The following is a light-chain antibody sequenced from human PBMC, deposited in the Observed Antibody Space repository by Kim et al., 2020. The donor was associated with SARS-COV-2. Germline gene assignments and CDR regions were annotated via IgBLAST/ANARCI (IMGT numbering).Light chain of an antibody. Sequence: DIQMTQSPSTLSVSVGDRVTITCRASQSIGTWLAWYQQKPGKAPRLLIYEASNLDSGVPSRFSGSGSGTEFTLTISSLQTHDFATYYCQQYNRSPGLTFGGGTKVDIK. V-gene: IGKV1-5*03. CDR1: QSIGTW. CDR3: QQYNRSPGLT. CDR2: EAS. J-gene: IGKJ4*01.